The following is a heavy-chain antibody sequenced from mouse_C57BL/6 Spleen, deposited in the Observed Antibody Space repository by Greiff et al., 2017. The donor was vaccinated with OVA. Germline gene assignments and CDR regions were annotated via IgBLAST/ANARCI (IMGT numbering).Heavy chain of an antibody. CDR2: IYPRDGST. CDR1: GYTFTSYD. Sequence: VMLVESGPELVKPGASVKLSCKASGYTFTSYDINWVKQRPGQGLEWIGWIYPRDGSTKYNEKFKGKATLTVDTSSSTAYMELHSLTSEDSAVYFCAREIGYSNYGFAYGGQGTLVPVSA. CDR3: AREIGYSNYGFAY. D-gene: IGHD2-5*01. J-gene: IGHJ3*01. V-gene: IGHV1-85*01.